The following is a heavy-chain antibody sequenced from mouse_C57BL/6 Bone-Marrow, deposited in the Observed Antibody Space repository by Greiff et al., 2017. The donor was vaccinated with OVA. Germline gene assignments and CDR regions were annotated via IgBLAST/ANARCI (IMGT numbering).Heavy chain of an antibody. CDR2: INPNYGTT. Sequence: VQLQQSGPELVKPGASVKISCKASGYSFTDYNMNWVKQSNGKSLEWIGVINPNYGTTSYNQKFKGKATLTVDQSSSTAYMQLNSLTSEDSAVYYGARAYDYDGGDYYYAMDYWGQGTSVTVSS. J-gene: IGHJ4*01. V-gene: IGHV1-39*01. CDR3: ARAYDYDGGDYYYAMDY. CDR1: GYSFTDYN. D-gene: IGHD2-4*01.